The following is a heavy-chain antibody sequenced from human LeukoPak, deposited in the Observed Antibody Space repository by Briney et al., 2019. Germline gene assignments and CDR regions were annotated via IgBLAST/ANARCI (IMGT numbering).Heavy chain of an antibody. V-gene: IGHV4-39*07. Sequence: SETLSLTCTVSGGSISSSNYYWGWIRQPPGKGLEWIGSIYYSGSTYYNPSLKSRVTISVDTSKNQFSLKLSSVTAADTAVYYCARDRGPGEDWFDPWGQGTLVTVSS. CDR3: ARDRGPGEDWFDP. D-gene: IGHD3-10*01. CDR2: IYYSGST. CDR1: GGSISSSNYY. J-gene: IGHJ5*02.